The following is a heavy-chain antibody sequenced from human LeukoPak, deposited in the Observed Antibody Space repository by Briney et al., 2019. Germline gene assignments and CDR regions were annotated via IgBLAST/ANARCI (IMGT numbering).Heavy chain of an antibody. CDR3: ARDAMTTDFDY. D-gene: IGHD4-17*01. J-gene: IGHJ4*02. CDR1: GFTFSSYE. Sequence: PGGSLRLSCAASGFTFSSYEMNWVRQAPGKGLEWVSYISSSGSTIYYADSVKGRFTISGDNAKNSLYLQMNSLRAEDTAVYYCARDAMTTDFDYWGQGTLVTVSS. V-gene: IGHV3-48*03. CDR2: ISSSGSTI.